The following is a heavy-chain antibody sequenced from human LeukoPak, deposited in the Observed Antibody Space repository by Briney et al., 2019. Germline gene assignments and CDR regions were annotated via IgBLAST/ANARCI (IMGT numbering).Heavy chain of an antibody. CDR3: AKGRAASPFYIYYALDV. CDR2: VSYDGSFK. Sequence: SGGSLRLSCAGSGFTFSSYAMHWVRQAPGKGLEWVALVSYDGSFKYYADSVKGRFTISRDNSENTLSLQMDSLRAEDTAVYYCAKGRAASPFYIYYALDVWGQGTTVTVSS. J-gene: IGHJ6*02. CDR1: GFTFSSYA. V-gene: IGHV3-30*18. D-gene: IGHD2/OR15-2a*01.